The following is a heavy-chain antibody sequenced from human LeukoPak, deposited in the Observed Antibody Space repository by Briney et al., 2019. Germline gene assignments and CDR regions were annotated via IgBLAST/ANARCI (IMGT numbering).Heavy chain of an antibody. D-gene: IGHD1-14*01. Sequence: GSLRLSCAASGFTLSTYWMTWVRQAPGRGLEWVGNIKEDGSEKNYVDSVKGRFTISRDNAKNSLYLQMSSLRVEDTAVYYCARVSLGYRGTYFFDYWGQGTLVTVSS. CDR1: GFTLSTYW. CDR3: ARVSLGYRGTYFFDY. J-gene: IGHJ4*02. V-gene: IGHV3-7*01. CDR2: IKEDGSEK.